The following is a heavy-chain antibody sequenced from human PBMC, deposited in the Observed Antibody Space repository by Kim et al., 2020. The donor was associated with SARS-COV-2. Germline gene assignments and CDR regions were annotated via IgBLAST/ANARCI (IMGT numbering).Heavy chain of an antibody. CDR2: GGTT. Sequence: GGTTSYPQHFQGRGTMTRDTSTSPVDLELSSLRSEDTAMYYCARGRPMDVWGKGTTVTVSS. V-gene: IGHV1-46*01. CDR3: ARGRPMDV. J-gene: IGHJ6*03.